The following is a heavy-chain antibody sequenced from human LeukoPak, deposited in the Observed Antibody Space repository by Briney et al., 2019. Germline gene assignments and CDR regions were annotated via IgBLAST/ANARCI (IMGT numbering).Heavy chain of an antibody. V-gene: IGHV4-59*01. Sequence: SETLSLTCTVSGDSISSYYCSWIRQPPGKGLEWIGYIYYSGSTSYNPSLKSRVTISLDTSNNQFSLKLRSVTAADTAVYYCARVNPGYRPDAFDIWGQGTMVTVSS. J-gene: IGHJ3*02. CDR1: GDSISSYY. CDR3: ARVNPGYRPDAFDI. CDR2: IYYSGST. D-gene: IGHD6-13*01.